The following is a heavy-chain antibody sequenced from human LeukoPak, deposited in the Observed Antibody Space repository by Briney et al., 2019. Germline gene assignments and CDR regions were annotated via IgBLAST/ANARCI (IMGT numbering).Heavy chain of an antibody. CDR1: GGSISSSSYY. D-gene: IGHD3-10*01. CDR3: ARLGFFYGSGPFDH. Sequence: SETLSLTCTVSGGSISSSSYYWGWIRQPPGKGLEWIGSIYYSGTSYYNPSLKSRVTISVDTSKNQFSLKLSSVTAADTAVYYCARLGFFYGSGPFDHWGQGTLVTVSS. J-gene: IGHJ4*02. V-gene: IGHV4-39*01. CDR2: IYYSGTS.